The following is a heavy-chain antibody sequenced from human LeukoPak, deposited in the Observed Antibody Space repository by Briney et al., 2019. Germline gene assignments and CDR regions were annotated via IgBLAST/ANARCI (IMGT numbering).Heavy chain of an antibody. D-gene: IGHD7-27*01. Sequence: GGSLRLSCAASGFTVSSNYMSWVRQAPGKGLEWVSVIYSGGSTYYADSVKGRFTISRDNAKNSLYLQMTSLRAEDTAVYYCARDWANWDYWGQGTLVTVSS. V-gene: IGHV3-53*01. CDR2: IYSGGST. CDR3: ARDWANWDY. J-gene: IGHJ4*02. CDR1: GFTVSSNY.